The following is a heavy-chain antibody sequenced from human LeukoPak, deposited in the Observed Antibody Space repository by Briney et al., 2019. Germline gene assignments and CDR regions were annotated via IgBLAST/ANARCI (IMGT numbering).Heavy chain of an antibody. D-gene: IGHD3-16*02. CDR3: ARDRGSFMITFGGVIDDWFEP. J-gene: IGHJ5*02. CDR2: ISAYNGNT. V-gene: IGHV1-18*01. CDR1: GYTFTSYG. Sequence: ASVKVSCKASGYTFTSYGISWVRQAPGQGLEWMGWISAYNGNTNYAQKLQGRVTMITDTSTRTAYMELRRLRSDDTDVYYCARDRGSFMITFGGVIDDWFEPWGQGTLVTVSS.